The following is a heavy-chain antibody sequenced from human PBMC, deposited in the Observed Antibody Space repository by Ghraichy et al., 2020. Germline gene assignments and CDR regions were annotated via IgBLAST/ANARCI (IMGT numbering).Heavy chain of an antibody. V-gene: IGHV1-69*02. CDR2: IIPILGIA. J-gene: IGHJ5*02. CDR3: ARRGRNSGIDP. Sequence: SVKVSCKASGGTFSSYTISWVRQAPGQGLEWMGRIIPILGIANYAQKFQGRVTITADKSMSTAYMELSSLRSEDTAVYYCARRGRNSGIDPWGQGTLVTVSS. CDR1: GGTFSSYT. D-gene: IGHD1-26*01.